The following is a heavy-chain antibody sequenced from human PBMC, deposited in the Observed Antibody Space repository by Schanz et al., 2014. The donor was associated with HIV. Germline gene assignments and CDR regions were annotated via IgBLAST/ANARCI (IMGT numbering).Heavy chain of an antibody. CDR1: GFIFSSYG. Sequence: QVQLVESGGGVVQPGRSLRLSCAASGFIFSSYGMHWVRQAPGKGLEWVAVIWYDGSNKYYADSVKGRFTISRDNPKNTLYLQMNSLRAEDTAIYYCARSPDWAGTDAFDIWGQGTMVTVSS. V-gene: IGHV3-33*01. D-gene: IGHD6-19*01. CDR2: IWYDGSNK. CDR3: ARSPDWAGTDAFDI. J-gene: IGHJ3*02.